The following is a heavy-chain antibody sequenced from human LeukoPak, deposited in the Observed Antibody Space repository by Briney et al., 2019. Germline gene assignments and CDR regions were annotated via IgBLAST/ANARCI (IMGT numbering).Heavy chain of an antibody. D-gene: IGHD3-22*01. Sequence: GGSLRLSCAASGFTFSSYAMSWVRQAPGKGLEWVSAISGSGGSTYYADSVKGRFTIPRDNSKNTLYLQMNSLRAEDTAVYYCAKEPYYYDSSGYYYPPAYFDYWGQGTLVTVSS. V-gene: IGHV3-23*01. CDR1: GFTFSSYA. CDR3: AKEPYYYDSSGYYYPPAYFDY. CDR2: ISGSGGST. J-gene: IGHJ4*02.